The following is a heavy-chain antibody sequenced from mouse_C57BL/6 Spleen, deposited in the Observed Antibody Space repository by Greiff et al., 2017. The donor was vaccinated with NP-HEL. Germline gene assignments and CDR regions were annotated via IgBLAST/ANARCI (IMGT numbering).Heavy chain of an antibody. D-gene: IGHD3-2*02. CDR2: IDPETGGT. Sequence: QVQLQQSGAELVRPGASVTLSCKASGYTFTDYEMHWVKQTPVHGLEWIGAIDPETGGTAYNQKFKGKAILTADKSSSTAYMELRSLTSEDSAVYYCTRGEAGTQAFAYWGQGTLVTVSA. CDR1: GYTFTDYE. J-gene: IGHJ3*01. CDR3: TRGEAGTQAFAY. V-gene: IGHV1-15*01.